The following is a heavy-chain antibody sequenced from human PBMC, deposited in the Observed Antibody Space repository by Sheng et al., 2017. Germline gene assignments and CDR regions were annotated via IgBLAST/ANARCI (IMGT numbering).Heavy chain of an antibody. CDR1: GYSISSGYY. Sequence: QVQLQESGPGLVKPSETLSLTRAVSGYSISSGYYWGWIRQPPGKGLEWIGSIYHSGSTYYNPSLKSRVTISVDTSKNQFSLKLSSVTAADTAVYYCARAYIYYDILTGYFSYFDYWGQGTLVTVSS. D-gene: IGHD3-9*01. J-gene: IGHJ4*02. V-gene: IGHV4-38-2*01. CDR2: IYHSGST. CDR3: ARAYIYYDILTGYFSYFDY.